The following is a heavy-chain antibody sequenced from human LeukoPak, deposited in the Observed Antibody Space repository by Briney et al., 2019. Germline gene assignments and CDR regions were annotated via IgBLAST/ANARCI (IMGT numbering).Heavy chain of an antibody. CDR1: GGSISSSSYY. V-gene: IGHV4-39*01. Sequence: SETLSLTCTVSGGSISSSSYYWGWIRQPPGKGLEWIGSIYYSGSTYYNPSLKSRVTISVDTSKNQFSLKLSSVTAADTAVYYCARNYDGAFDYCGQGTLVTVSS. CDR2: IYYSGST. J-gene: IGHJ4*02. D-gene: IGHD4-23*01. CDR3: ARNYDGAFDY.